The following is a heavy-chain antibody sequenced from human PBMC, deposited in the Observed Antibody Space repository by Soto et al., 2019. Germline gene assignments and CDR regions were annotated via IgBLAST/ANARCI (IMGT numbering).Heavy chain of an antibody. Sequence: VASVKVSCKASGYTFTSYYMHWVRQAPGQGLEWMGIINPSGGSTSYAQKFQGRVTMTRDTSPSTVYMELSSMKSEDTAVYYWARGGMYYDILTGYSNSYYYCMDVWGQGITVTVSS. CDR2: INPSGGST. D-gene: IGHD3-9*01. CDR3: ARGGMYYDILTGYSNSYYYCMDV. V-gene: IGHV1-46*01. CDR1: GYTFTSYY. J-gene: IGHJ6*02.